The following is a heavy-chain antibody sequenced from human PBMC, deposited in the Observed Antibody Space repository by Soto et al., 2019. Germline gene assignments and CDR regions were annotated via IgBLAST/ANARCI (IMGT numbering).Heavy chain of an antibody. V-gene: IGHV4-31*03. CDR1: GDSIGGVGY. CDR3: ARSGVTGIVIPSHWFDP. CDR2: ISSSGST. Sequence: SETLSLTCTVSGDSIGGVGYWSWIRQFPGRGLEWIGCISSSGSTYYNPALNNRTSLSLDTSQNQFSLKLLSVTAADTAIYYCARSGVTGIVIPSHWFDPWGQGTLVTVSS. J-gene: IGHJ5*02. D-gene: IGHD2-21*02.